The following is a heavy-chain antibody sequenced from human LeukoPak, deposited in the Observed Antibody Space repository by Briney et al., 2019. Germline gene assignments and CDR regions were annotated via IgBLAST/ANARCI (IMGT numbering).Heavy chain of an antibody. CDR1: GGSISSSSYY. CDR3: AAGITGTQGLPGYYYYYYMDV. V-gene: IGHV4-39*07. D-gene: IGHD1-20*01. Sequence: SETLSLTCTVSGGSISSSSYYWGWIRQPPGKGLEWIGSIYYSGSTYYNPSLESRVTISVDTSKNQFSLKLSSVTAADTAVYYCAAGITGTQGLPGYYYYYYMDVWGKGTTVTVSS. CDR2: IYYSGST. J-gene: IGHJ6*03.